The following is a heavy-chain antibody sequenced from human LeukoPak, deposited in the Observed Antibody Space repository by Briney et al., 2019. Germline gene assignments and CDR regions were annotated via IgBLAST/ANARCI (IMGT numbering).Heavy chain of an antibody. CDR3: ARGGYCSSTSCPDY. CDR2: INHSGST. CDR1: GGSFSGYY. V-gene: IGHV4-34*01. D-gene: IGHD2-2*01. Sequence: SETLSLTCAVYGGSFSGYYWSWIRQPPGKGLEWIREINHSGSTNYNPSLKSRVTISVDTSKNQFSLKLSSVTAADTAVYYCARGGYCSSTSCPDYWGQGTLVTVSS. J-gene: IGHJ4*02.